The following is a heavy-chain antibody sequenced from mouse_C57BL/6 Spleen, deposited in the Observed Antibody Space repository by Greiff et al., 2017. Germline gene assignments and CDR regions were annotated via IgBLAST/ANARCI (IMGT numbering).Heavy chain of an antibody. CDR3: ARDDGYFDY. D-gene: IGHD2-3*01. Sequence: EVQLQESGPGLVKPSQSLSLTCSVTGYSITSGYYWNWIRQFPGNKLEWMGYISYDGSNNYNPSLKNRISITRDTSKNQFFLKLNSVTTEDTATYYCARDDGYFDYWGQGTTLTVSS. CDR2: ISYDGSN. J-gene: IGHJ2*01. CDR1: GYSITSGYY. V-gene: IGHV3-6*01.